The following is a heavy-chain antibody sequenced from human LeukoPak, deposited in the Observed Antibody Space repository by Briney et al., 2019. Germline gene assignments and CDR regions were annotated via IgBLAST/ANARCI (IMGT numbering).Heavy chain of an antibody. J-gene: IGHJ6*03. CDR2: IKQDGSEK. V-gene: IGHV3-7*01. D-gene: IGHD3/OR15-3a*01. Sequence: GGSLRLSCAASGFTVSSNYMSWVRQAPGKGLEWVANIKQDGSEKYYVDSVKGRFTISRDNAKNSLYLQMNSLRAEDTAVYYCATSGGLDYYYYYMDVWGKGTTVTVSS. CDR1: GFTVSSNY. CDR3: ATSGGLDYYYYYMDV.